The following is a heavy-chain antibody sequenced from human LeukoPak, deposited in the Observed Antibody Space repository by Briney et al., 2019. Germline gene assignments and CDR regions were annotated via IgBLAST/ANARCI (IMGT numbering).Heavy chain of an antibody. Sequence: ASVKVSCKASGGTFSSYAISWVRQAPGQGLEWMGGIIPIFGTANYAQKFQGRVTITTDESTSTAYMELSSLRSEDTAVYYCARDTGRVSWADYYDSSGYYSPFDYWGQGTLVTVSS. J-gene: IGHJ4*02. D-gene: IGHD3-22*01. CDR1: GGTFSSYA. V-gene: IGHV1-69*05. CDR2: IIPIFGTA. CDR3: ARDTGRVSWADYYDSSGYYSPFDY.